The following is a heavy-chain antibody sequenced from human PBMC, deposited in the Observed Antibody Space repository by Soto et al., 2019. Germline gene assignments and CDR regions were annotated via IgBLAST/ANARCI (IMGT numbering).Heavy chain of an antibody. Sequence: GGSLRLSCQVSGLNFAKVWMSWIRQAPGKGLEWVGRIKSQTDGGRIDYAAPVKGRFTISRDDSKNTLYLQRSSLKTEDTAVYYCTTSVTGTPRAIDYWGQGNLVTVSS. CDR2: IKSQTDGGRI. V-gene: IGHV3-15*01. D-gene: IGHD1-7*01. CDR3: TTSVTGTPRAIDY. CDR1: GLNFAKVW. J-gene: IGHJ4*02.